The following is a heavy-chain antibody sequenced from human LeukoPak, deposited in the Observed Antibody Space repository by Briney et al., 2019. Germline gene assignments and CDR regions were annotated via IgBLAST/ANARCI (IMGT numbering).Heavy chain of an antibody. Sequence: GRSLRLSCAASGFTFSSYGMHWVRQAPGKGLEWVAVISYDGSNKYYADSVKGRFTISRDNSKNTLYLQMNSLRAEDTAVYYCAKDGYSSSWYEYYFDYWGQGTLVTVSS. CDR3: AKDGYSSSWYEYYFDY. V-gene: IGHV3-30*18. J-gene: IGHJ4*02. D-gene: IGHD6-13*01. CDR2: ISYDGSNK. CDR1: GFTFSSYG.